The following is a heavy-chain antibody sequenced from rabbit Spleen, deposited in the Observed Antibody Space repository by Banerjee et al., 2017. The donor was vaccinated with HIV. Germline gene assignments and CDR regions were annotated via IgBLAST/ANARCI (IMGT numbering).Heavy chain of an antibody. V-gene: IGHV1S45*01. J-gene: IGHJ2*01. D-gene: IGHD1-1*01. Sequence: QEQLVESGGGLVQPEGSLTLTCKASGFSFSDRDVMCWVRQAPGKGLEWISCITGSSSGFAYSATWAKGRFTCSKTSSTTVTLQMTSLTVADTATYFCARNYVNAFDPWGPGTLVTVS. CDR1: GFSFSDRDV. CDR3: ARNYVNAFDP. CDR2: ITGSSSGFA.